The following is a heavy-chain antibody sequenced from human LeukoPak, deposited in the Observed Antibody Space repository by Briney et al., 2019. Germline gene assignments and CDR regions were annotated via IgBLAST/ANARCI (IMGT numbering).Heavy chain of an antibody. D-gene: IGHD3-22*01. CDR2: IYYSGST. Sequence: SETLSLTCTVSGGSISSGGYYWSWIRQHPGKGLEWIVYIYYSGSTYYNPSLKSRVTISVDTSKNQFSLKLSSVTAADTAVYYCARAEEDSSGYYRSYYFDYWGQGTLVTVSS. CDR3: ARAEEDSSGYYRSYYFDY. CDR1: GGSISSGGYY. V-gene: IGHV4-31*03. J-gene: IGHJ4*02.